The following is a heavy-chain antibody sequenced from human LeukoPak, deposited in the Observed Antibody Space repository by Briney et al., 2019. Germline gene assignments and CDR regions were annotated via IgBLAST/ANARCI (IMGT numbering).Heavy chain of an antibody. CDR3: ARDLYIVVVVAADPPGFDY. CDR1: GFTFSSYV. CDR2: ISDDGSNK. V-gene: IGHV3-30-3*01. J-gene: IGHJ4*02. Sequence: GGSLRLSCAASGFTFSSYVIHWVRQAPGKGLEWVAVISDDGSNKYYADSVKGRFTISRDNSKNTLYLQMNSLRAEDTAVYYCARDLYIVVVVAADPPGFDYWGQGTLVTVSS. D-gene: IGHD2-15*01.